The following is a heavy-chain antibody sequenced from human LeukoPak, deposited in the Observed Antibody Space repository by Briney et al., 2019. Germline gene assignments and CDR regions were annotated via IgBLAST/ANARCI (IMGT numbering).Heavy chain of an antibody. Sequence: PGGSLRLSCAASGFTFSSYSMNWVRQAPGKGLEWVSSISSSSSYIYYADSVKGGFTISRDNAKNSLYLQMNSLRAEDTAVYYCARDTYSSGWSAYWYFDLWGRGTLVTVSS. CDR1: GFTFSSYS. CDR2: ISSSSSYI. V-gene: IGHV3-21*01. D-gene: IGHD6-19*01. J-gene: IGHJ2*01. CDR3: ARDTYSSGWSAYWYFDL.